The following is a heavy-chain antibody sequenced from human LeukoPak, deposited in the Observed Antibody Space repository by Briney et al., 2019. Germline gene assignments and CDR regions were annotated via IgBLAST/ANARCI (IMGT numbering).Heavy chain of an antibody. D-gene: IGHD3-10*01. CDR2: ISYDGSNK. Sequence: GRSLRLSCAASGFTFGSYAMHWVRQAPGKGLEWVAVISYDGSNKYYADSVKGRFTISRDNSKNTLYLRMNSLRAEDTAVYYCARDAFTVRGYWGQGTLVTVSS. CDR3: ARDAFTVRGY. CDR1: GFTFGSYA. V-gene: IGHV3-30*04. J-gene: IGHJ4*02.